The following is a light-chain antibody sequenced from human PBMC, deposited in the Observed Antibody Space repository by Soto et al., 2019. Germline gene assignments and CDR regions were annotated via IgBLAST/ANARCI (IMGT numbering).Light chain of an antibody. CDR2: SAS. CDR3: QQYYSYPPSFT. CDR1: QDISNF. J-gene: IGKJ3*01. V-gene: IGKV1-8*01. Sequence: AIRMTQSPSSFSASTGDRVTITCRASQDISNFLAWYQQKPGKAPNLLIYSASILQSGVPSRFSGSGSGTDFTLTISGLQSEDFATYYCQQYYSYPPSFTFGPGTKVEI.